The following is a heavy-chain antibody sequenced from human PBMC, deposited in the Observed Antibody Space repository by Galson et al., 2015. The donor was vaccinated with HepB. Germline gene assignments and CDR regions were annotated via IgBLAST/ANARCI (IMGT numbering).Heavy chain of an antibody. CDR1: GFTFSSYW. V-gene: IGHV3-74*01. CDR3: AREGYDFWSGRDDAFDI. D-gene: IGHD3-3*01. Sequence: SLRLSCAASGFTFSSYWMHWVRQAPGKGLVWVSRINSDGSSTSYADSVKGRFTISRDNAKNTLYLQMNSLRAEDTAVYYCAREGYDFWSGRDDAFDIWGQGTMVTVSS. CDR2: INSDGSST. J-gene: IGHJ3*02.